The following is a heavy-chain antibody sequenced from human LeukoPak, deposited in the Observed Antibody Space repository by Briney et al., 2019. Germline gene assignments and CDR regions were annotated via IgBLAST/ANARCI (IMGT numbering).Heavy chain of an antibody. J-gene: IGHJ4*02. CDR2: ISSRSSTI. D-gene: IGHD5-24*01. V-gene: IGHV3-48*01. CDR3: AKEGDGYKDYFDY. Sequence: PGGSLRLSCAASGFTFSSYSMNWVRQAPGKGLEWVSYISSRSSTIYYADSVKGRFTISRDNAKNSLYLQMNSLRAEDTALYYCAKEGDGYKDYFDYWGQGTLVTVSS. CDR1: GFTFSSYS.